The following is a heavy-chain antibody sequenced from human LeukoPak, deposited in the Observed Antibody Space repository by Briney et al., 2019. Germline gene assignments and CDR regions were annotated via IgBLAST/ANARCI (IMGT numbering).Heavy chain of an antibody. CDR1: GFNFNEYG. CDR3: AKEDAFDI. Sequence: PGGSLRLSCVASGFNFNEYGMNWVRQAPGKGLEWVAVISYDGSNKYYADSVKGRFTISRDNSKNTLYLQMNSLRAEDTAVYYCAKEDAFDIWGQGTMVTVSS. CDR2: ISYDGSNK. V-gene: IGHV3-30*18. J-gene: IGHJ3*02.